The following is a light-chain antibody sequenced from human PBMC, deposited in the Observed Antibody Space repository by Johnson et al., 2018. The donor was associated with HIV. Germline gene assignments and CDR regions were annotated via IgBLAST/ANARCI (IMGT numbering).Light chain of an antibody. Sequence: QSVLTQPPSVSAAPGQKVTISCSGSSYNIGNNYVSWYQQLPGTAPKLLIYESNKRPSGIPDRFSGSKSGTSATLGITGLQTGDEADYYCGTWDDSLSALYVFGTGTKVTVL. CDR1: SYNIGNNY. V-gene: IGLV1-51*02. CDR3: GTWDDSLSALYV. J-gene: IGLJ1*01. CDR2: ESN.